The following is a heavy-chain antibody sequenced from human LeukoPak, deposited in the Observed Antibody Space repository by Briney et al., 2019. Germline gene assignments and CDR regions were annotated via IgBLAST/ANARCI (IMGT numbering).Heavy chain of an antibody. CDR2: ISGSGGST. CDR3: AKDGGVTIFGVVIGFDY. CDR1: GFTFSSYA. V-gene: IGHV3-23*01. J-gene: IGHJ4*02. D-gene: IGHD3-3*01. Sequence: GGSLRLSCAASGFTFSSYAMSWVRQAPGKGLEWVSAISGSGGSTYYADSVKGRFTISRDNSKNTLYLQMNSLRAEDTAVYYCAKDGGVTIFGVVIGFDYWGQGTLVTVSS.